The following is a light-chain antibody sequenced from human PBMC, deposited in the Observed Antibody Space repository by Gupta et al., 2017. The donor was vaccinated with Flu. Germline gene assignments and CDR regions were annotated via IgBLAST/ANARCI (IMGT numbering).Light chain of an antibody. CDR3: QQYASSSWT. J-gene: IGKJ1*01. V-gene: IGKV3-20*01. CDR2: GAY. CDR1: QSVRSDF. Sequence: PGERATLACRASQSVRSDFLAWYQQKPGQAPRLLIYGAYYGAAGIPDRFSGSGSGTDFTLTISRLEPEDSAVYYCQQYASSSWTFGQGTRVEIK.